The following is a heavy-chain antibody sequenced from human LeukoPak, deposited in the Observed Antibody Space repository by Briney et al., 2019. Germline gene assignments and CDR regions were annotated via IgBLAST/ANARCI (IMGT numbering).Heavy chain of an antibody. Sequence: GGFLRLPCAASGFIFSNYAMHWVRQAPGKGLEWVAIISYDGGNRYYADSVKDRFTISRDNSKSTLYLQMNSLRAEDTAIYYCARVDSSGWYWYSFDDWGQGTLVTVSS. CDR1: GFIFSNYA. CDR3: ARVDSSGWYWYSFDD. J-gene: IGHJ4*02. D-gene: IGHD6-19*01. CDR2: ISYDGGNR. V-gene: IGHV3-30-3*01.